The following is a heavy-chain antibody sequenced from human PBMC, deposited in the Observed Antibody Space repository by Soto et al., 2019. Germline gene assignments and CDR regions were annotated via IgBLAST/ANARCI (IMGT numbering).Heavy chain of an antibody. D-gene: IGHD6-13*01. J-gene: IGHJ4*02. CDR1: GFSLSTSGVG. V-gene: IGHV2-5*02. CDR2: IYWDDDK. CDR3: AHGITSYSSSWYYFDY. Sequence: QITLKESGPPLVKPTQTLTLTCTFSGFSLSTSGVGVGWIRQPPGKALEWLALIYWDDDKRYSPSLKSRLTITKDTSKNQVVLTMTNMDPVDTATYYCAHGITSYSSSWYYFDYWGQGTLVTVSS.